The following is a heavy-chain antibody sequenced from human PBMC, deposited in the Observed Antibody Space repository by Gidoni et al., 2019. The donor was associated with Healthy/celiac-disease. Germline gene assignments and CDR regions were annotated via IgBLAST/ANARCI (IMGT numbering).Heavy chain of an antibody. D-gene: IGHD3-16*01. Sequence: EVQLVESGGGVVRPGGSLRLSCAASGFPFDDYGMSWVRQAPGKGLGGVSGINGNGGSTGYADSVKGRFTISRDNAKNSLYLQMNSLRAEDTALYYCARGGGSAPLDYWGQGTLVTVSS. CDR2: INGNGGST. CDR1: GFPFDDYG. CDR3: ARGGGSAPLDY. J-gene: IGHJ4*02. V-gene: IGHV3-20*04.